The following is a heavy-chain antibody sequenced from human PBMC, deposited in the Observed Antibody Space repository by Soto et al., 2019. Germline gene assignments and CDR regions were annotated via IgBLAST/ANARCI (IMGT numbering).Heavy chain of an antibody. CDR3: ARSQVGRPLDV. V-gene: IGHV1-46*01. J-gene: IGHJ6*02. D-gene: IGHD1-26*01. Sequence: GXSXKASYKASRYTXTNFYIKWLRQAPGQGLEWMGIINPSGGSTTYPQKFQGRVTMTRDTSTSTVHMEMINLRSEDTAVYYCARSQVGRPLDVWGPGTTVTVSS. CDR2: INPSGGST. CDR1: RYTXTNFY.